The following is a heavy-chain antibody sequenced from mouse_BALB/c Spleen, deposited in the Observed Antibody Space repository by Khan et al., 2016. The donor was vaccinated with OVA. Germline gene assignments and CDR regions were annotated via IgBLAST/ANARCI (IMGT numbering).Heavy chain of an antibody. CDR3: ARPMGGKVALDY. D-gene: IGHD1-1*02. V-gene: IGHV1S41*01. Sequence: LVKPGASVKLSCKASGYTFTSYWINWIKQRPGQGLEWIGRIVPGSDSTYYNEMFKGKATLTVATSSSTAYIQLSSLSSEDSAVSFCARPMGGKVALDYGGQGTTLTVSS. CDR2: IVPGSDST. J-gene: IGHJ2*01. CDR1: GYTFTSYW.